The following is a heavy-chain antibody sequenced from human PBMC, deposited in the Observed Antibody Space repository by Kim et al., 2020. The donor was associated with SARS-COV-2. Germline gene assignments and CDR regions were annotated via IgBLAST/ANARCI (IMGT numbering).Heavy chain of an antibody. CDR1: GFTFDDYA. J-gene: IGHJ4*02. CDR2: ISWNSGSI. Sequence: GGSLRLSCAASGFTFDDYAMHWVRQAPGKGLEWVSGISWNSGSIGYADSVKGRFTISRDNAKNSLYLQMNSLRAEDTALYYCAKDGSYDSSGCYYWGQGT. V-gene: IGHV3-9*01. D-gene: IGHD3-22*01. CDR3: AKDGSYDSSGCYY.